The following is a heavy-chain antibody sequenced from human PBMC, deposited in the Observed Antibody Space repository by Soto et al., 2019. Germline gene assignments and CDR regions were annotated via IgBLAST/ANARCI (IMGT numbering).Heavy chain of an antibody. V-gene: IGHV3-7*03. Sequence: GGSVRLSCAASGFTFSSYCMSWVRQAPGKGLEWVANIKQDGSEKYYVDSVKGRFTISRDNAKNSLYLQMNSLRAEDTAVYYCARYYYDSSGYSWFDYWGQGTLVTVSS. CDR1: GFTFSSYC. CDR2: IKQDGSEK. J-gene: IGHJ4*02. D-gene: IGHD3-22*01. CDR3: ARYYYDSSGYSWFDY.